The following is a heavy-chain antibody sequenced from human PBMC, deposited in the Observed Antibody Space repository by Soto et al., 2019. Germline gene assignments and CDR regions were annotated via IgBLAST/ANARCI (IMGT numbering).Heavy chain of an antibody. V-gene: IGHV3-74*01. D-gene: IGHD3-9*01. CDR2: ISGDGTTI. Sequence: EVQLVESGGDSVQPGGSLRLSCAASGFPFSSYWMHWVRHTPGKGLEWVSRISGDGTTIYYADSVTGRFTVSRDNAKNTLSLQMSGLGAEDTAVYYCAREYYGLLTGYYNVPWGQGTLVSVSS. CDR3: AREYYGLLTGYYNVP. J-gene: IGHJ5*02. CDR1: GFPFSSYW.